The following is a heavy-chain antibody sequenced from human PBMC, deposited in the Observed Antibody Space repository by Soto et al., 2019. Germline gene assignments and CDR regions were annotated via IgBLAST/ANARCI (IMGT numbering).Heavy chain of an antibody. Sequence: QVQLQESGPGLVKPSQTLSLTCTVSGGSISSGDYYWSWIRQPPGKGLEWIGYIDYSGSTYYNPSLKIRITLSLDTCKNQSALKLSSVTAADTAAYYCAAGHSRCDPWGQGALVTVSS. V-gene: IGHV4-30-4*01. J-gene: IGHJ5*02. D-gene: IGHD6-13*01. CDR1: GGSISSGDYY. CDR3: AAGHSRCDP. CDR2: IDYSGST.